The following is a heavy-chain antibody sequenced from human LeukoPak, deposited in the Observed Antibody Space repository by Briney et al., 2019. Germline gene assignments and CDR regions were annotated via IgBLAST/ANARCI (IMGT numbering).Heavy chain of an antibody. D-gene: IGHD3-10*01. V-gene: IGHV4-31*03. J-gene: IGHJ4*02. CDR3: ARVRGVITNYFDY. CDR1: GDSISSSDNY. CDR2: IYYSGTT. Sequence: SQTLSLTCTVSGDSISSSDNYWSWIRQHPGKGLEWLGYIYYSGTTSYNPSLKSRLTISIDSSKNQFSLEVNSVTAADTAFYYCARVRGVITNYFDYWGQGILVTGSS.